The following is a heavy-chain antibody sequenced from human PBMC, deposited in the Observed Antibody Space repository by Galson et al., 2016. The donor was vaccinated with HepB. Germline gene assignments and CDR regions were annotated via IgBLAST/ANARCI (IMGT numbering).Heavy chain of an antibody. Sequence: SLRLSCAVSGFTFSNYVMHWVRQAPGKGLEWVALISYAGSNKYYADYVKGRFTISTDNSKNTLYLQMNSLRDEDTAVYYCARDSCSGCHFDYWGQGTLVTVSS. CDR3: ARDSCSGCHFDY. D-gene: IGHD2-15*01. CDR2: ISYAGSNK. CDR1: GFTFSNYV. J-gene: IGHJ4*02. V-gene: IGHV3-30-3*01.